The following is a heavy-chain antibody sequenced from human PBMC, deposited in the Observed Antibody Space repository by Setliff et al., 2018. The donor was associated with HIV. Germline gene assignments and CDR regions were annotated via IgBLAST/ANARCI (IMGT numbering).Heavy chain of an antibody. CDR3: ARQGLVLVPASIDWRLPPSPIDY. J-gene: IGHJ4*02. Sequence: SETLSLTCTVSGYPISSGYYWGWIRQPPGKGLEWIGSIYHSGTTYYNPSLKSRVTISIDKAKNQISLRLTSVTAADTAVYYCARQGLVLVPASIDWRLPPSPIDYWGQGALVTVSS. V-gene: IGHV4-38-2*02. CDR2: IYHSGTT. CDR1: GYPISSGYY. D-gene: IGHD2-2*01.